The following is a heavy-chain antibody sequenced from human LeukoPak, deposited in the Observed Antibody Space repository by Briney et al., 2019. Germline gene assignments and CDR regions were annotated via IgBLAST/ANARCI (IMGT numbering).Heavy chain of an antibody. CDR3: TTDSSSSLLDY. J-gene: IGHJ4*02. CDR1: GFTFSNAW. CDR2: IQSKTDGGTT. D-gene: IGHD6-13*01. Sequence: PGGALRLSCAASGFTFSNAWMSWVRQAPGKGREWVGRIQSKTDGGTTDYAAPVKGRFTISRDDSKNTLYLQMNSLKTEDTAVYYCTTDSSSSLLDYWGQGTLVTVSS. V-gene: IGHV3-15*01.